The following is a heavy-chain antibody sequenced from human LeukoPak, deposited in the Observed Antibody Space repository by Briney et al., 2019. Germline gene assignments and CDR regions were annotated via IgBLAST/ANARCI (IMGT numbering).Heavy chain of an antibody. CDR1: GGSFSGYY. D-gene: IGHD2-2*01. Sequence: SETLSLTCAVYGGSFSGYYWSWIRQPPGKGLEWIGEINHSGSTNYNPSLKSRVTISVDTSKNQFSLKLSSVTAADTAVYSCARGHCSSTRCYSVGAFDIWGQGTMVTVSS. CDR2: INHSGST. J-gene: IGHJ3*02. V-gene: IGHV4-34*01. CDR3: ARGHCSSTRCYSVGAFDI.